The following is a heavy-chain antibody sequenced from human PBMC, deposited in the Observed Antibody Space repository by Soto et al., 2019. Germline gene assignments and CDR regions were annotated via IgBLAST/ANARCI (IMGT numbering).Heavy chain of an antibody. D-gene: IGHD3-9*01. CDR1: GYSFTNDW. J-gene: IGHJ6*02. CDR3: ARLGFEYDTSNPYYNVLHYYGVDV. Sequence: PGESLKISCKSSGYSFTNDWITWERQMPGKGLEWMGRIDPSDSYTNYSPSFKGHVTISADKSISTAYLQWSTLKASDTAKYYCARLGFEYDTSNPYYNVLHYYGVDVWGQGTTVTVSS. CDR2: IDPSDSYT. V-gene: IGHV5-10-1*01.